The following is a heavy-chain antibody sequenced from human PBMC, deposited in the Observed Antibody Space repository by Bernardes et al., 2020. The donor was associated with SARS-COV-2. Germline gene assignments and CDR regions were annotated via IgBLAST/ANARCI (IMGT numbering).Heavy chain of an antibody. CDR3: ARQLIVVLPPVIYNFDY. CDR2: IYYRGST. CDR1: GGSISSSTYY. Sequence: SETLSLTCTVSGGSISSSTYYWGWIRQPPGKGLEWIGNIYYRGSTYYNPSLKSRVTISVDTSKNQFSLKLSSVTAADTAVYYCARQLIVVLPPVIYNFDYWGQGALVTVSS. V-gene: IGHV4-39*01. J-gene: IGHJ4*02. D-gene: IGHD2-2*01.